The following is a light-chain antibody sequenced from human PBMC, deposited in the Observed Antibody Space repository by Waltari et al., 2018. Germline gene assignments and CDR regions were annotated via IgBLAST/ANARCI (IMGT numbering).Light chain of an antibody. CDR3: QQRSNWPT. CDR2: DAS. J-gene: IGKJ2*01. CDR1: QSVSSY. V-gene: IGKV3-11*01. Sequence: EIVLTQSPATLSLSPGDRAPPSCRASQSVSSYLAWYQQKPGQAPRLLIYDASNRATGIPARFSGSGSGTDFTLTISSLEPEDFAVYYCQQRSNWPTFGQGTKLEIK.